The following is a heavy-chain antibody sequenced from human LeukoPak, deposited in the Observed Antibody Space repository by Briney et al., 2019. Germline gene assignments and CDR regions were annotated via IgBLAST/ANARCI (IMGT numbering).Heavy chain of an antibody. J-gene: IGHJ3*02. D-gene: IGHD1-20*01. V-gene: IGHV5-51*01. CDR2: IYPADSDT. CDR1: GYSFSTYW. Sequence: GESLRISCKGSGYSFSTYWIGWVRQMPGTGLEWMGIIYPADSDTRYSPSFQGQVTISADKSISTAYLQWSSLKASDTAMYYCARRRPEYNWNAGGAFDIWGQGTVVTVSS. CDR3: ARRRPEYNWNAGGAFDI.